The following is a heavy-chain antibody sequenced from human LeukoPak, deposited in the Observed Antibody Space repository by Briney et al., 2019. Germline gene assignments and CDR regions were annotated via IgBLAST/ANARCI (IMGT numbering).Heavy chain of an antibody. V-gene: IGHV1-18*01. Sequence: ASVKVSCKASGYSFSRYGISWVRQAPGQGLEWMGWTSTYNGNTNYAQKFQGRVTMTTDTSTNTAYMELRSLRSDDTAVYYCARDLDYYDSSGSRWFDPWCQGTLVTVSS. CDR1: GYSFSRYG. CDR3: ARDLDYYDSSGSRWFDP. D-gene: IGHD3-22*01. CDR2: TSTYNGNT. J-gene: IGHJ5*02.